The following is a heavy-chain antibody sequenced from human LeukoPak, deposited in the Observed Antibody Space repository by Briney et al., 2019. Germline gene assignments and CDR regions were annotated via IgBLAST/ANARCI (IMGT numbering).Heavy chain of an antibody. CDR3: AKGQWLVNDAFNI. CDR1: GDSVSSNSGA. V-gene: IGHV6-1*01. J-gene: IGHJ3*02. Sequence: SQTLSLTCAISGDSVSSNSGAWNWIRQSPSRGLEWLGRTYYRSKWYNDYAVSVESRITINPDTSKNQFSLQLNSVTPGDTAVYYCAKGQWLVNDAFNIWGQGTMVTVSS. CDR2: TYYRSKWYN. D-gene: IGHD6-19*01.